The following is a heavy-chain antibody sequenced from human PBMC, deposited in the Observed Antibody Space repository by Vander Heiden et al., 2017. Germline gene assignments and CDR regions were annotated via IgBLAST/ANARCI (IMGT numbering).Heavy chain of an antibody. CDR3: ARGASTGFDP. J-gene: IGHJ5*02. Sequence: EVQLVESGGGLVQPGGSLRLSCAASAFTFSSYDMHWVRQPTGKGLEWVSAIATAGDTYYAGSVKGRFTISRENAKNSLSLQMNSLRAGDTAVYYCARGASTGFDPWGQGTLVTVSS. D-gene: IGHD2-2*01. CDR2: IATAGDT. CDR1: AFTFSSYD. V-gene: IGHV3-13*01.